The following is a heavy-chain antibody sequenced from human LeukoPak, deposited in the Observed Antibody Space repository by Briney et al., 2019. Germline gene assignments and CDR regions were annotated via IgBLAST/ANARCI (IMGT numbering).Heavy chain of an antibody. CDR3: AKQPHAFDNWFDP. CDR2: IYYSGST. V-gene: IGHV4-59*08. Sequence: SETLSLTCTVSGGSISSYYWSWIRQPPGKGLEWIGYIYYSGSTNYNPSPKSRVTISVDTSKNQFSLKLSSVTAADTAVYYWAKQPHAFDNWFDPWGQGTLVTVSS. CDR1: GGSISSYY. J-gene: IGHJ5*02. D-gene: IGHD3-10*01.